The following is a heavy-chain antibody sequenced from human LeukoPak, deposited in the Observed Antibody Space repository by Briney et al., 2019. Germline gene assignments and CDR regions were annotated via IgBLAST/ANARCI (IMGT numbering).Heavy chain of an antibody. CDR3: ARARSGYVCSSTSCYERWSTNWFDP. J-gene: IGHJ5*02. V-gene: IGHV1-3*01. CDR1: GYTFTSYD. D-gene: IGHD2-2*01. CDR2: INAGNGNT. Sequence: ASVKVSCKASGYTFTSYDINWVRQATGQRLEWMGWINAGNGNTKYSQKFQGRVTITRDTSASTAYMELSSLRSEDTAVYYCARARSGYVCSSTSCYERWSTNWFDPWGQGTLVTVSS.